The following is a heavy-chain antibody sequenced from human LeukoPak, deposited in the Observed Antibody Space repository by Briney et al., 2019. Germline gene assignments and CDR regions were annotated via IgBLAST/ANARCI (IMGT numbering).Heavy chain of an antibody. V-gene: IGHV4-34*01. J-gene: IGHJ1*01. D-gene: IGHD3-22*01. CDR1: GGSFSGYF. CDR3: ARQWDSSGYHEYFQH. CDR2: INHIGST. Sequence: SETLSLTCAVYGGSFSGYFWIWIRQPPGKGLEWIGEINHIGSTNYNPSLKSRVTISLDTSKNQFSLNLRSVTAAADTAVYYCARQWDSSGYHEYFQHWGQGTLVSVSS.